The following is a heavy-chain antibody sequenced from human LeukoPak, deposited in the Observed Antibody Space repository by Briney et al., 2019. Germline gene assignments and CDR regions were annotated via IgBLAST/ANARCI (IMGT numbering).Heavy chain of an antibody. Sequence: GGSLRLSCAASGFTFSTYAMSWVRQAPGKGLEWVSGISGSGGGTYYADSVRGRFTISRDNSKNTLYLQMNSLRAEDTAVYYCARVGSSGYPIDYWGQGTLVTVSS. CDR1: GFTFSTYA. CDR2: ISGSGGGT. CDR3: ARVGSSGYPIDY. V-gene: IGHV3-23*01. D-gene: IGHD3-22*01. J-gene: IGHJ4*02.